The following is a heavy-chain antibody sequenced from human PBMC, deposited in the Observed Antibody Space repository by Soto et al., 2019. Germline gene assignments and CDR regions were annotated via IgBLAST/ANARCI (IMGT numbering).Heavy chain of an antibody. CDR3: ARALPAKLNYYYYMDV. J-gene: IGHJ6*03. V-gene: IGHV1-69*02. CDR2: IIPIVGMV. Sequence: QVQLVQSGAEVKKPGSSVKVSCKSSGDTFSSYTINWVRQAPGQGLEWMGRIIPIVGMVNFAQRFEGSITITADKFTSTAYMELSSLSSEDTAVYYCARALPAKLNYYYYMDVWGKGTTVTVSS. D-gene: IGHD2-2*01. CDR1: GDTFSSYT.